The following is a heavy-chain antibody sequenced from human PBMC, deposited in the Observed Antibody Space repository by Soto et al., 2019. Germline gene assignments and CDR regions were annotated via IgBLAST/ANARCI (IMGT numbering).Heavy chain of an antibody. CDR2: ISYDGSNK. CDR3: AKDYGAGYGSVTSGFDY. D-gene: IGHD4-17*01. V-gene: IGHV3-30*18. Sequence: QVQLVESGGGVGQPGRSLRLSCAASGFTFSSYGMHWVRQAPGKGLEWVAVISYDGSNKYYADSVKGRFTISRDNSKNTLYLQMNGLRAEDTAVYYCAKDYGAGYGSVTSGFDYWGQGTLVTVSS. J-gene: IGHJ4*02. CDR1: GFTFSSYG.